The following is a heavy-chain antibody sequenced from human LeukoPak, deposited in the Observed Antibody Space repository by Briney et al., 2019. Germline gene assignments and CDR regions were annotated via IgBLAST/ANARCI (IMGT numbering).Heavy chain of an antibody. D-gene: IGHD2-15*01. J-gene: IGHJ4*02. V-gene: IGHV4-59*01. CDR2: IYYSGST. CDR3: AREDCSGGSCYGGVSFDY. CDR1: GGSISSYY. Sequence: PSETLSLTCTVSGGSISSYYWSWIRQPPGKGLEWIGYIYYSGSTNYNPSLKSRVTISVDTSKNQFSLKLSSVTAADTAVYYCAREDCSGGSCYGGVSFDYWGQGTLVTVSS.